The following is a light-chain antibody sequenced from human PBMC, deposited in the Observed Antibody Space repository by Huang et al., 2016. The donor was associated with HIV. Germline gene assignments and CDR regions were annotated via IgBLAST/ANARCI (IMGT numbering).Light chain of an antibody. CDR1: QSVSIN. CDR3: QQYNNWPPDT. V-gene: IGKV3D-15*01. Sequence: EIVMTQSPATLSVSPGERATLSCRALQSVSINLAWYQQKPGQAPRLLTYGASTRATGIPARFSGSGSGTEFTLTISSLQSEDFAVYYCQQYNNWPPDTFGQGTKLEIK. J-gene: IGKJ2*01. CDR2: GAS.